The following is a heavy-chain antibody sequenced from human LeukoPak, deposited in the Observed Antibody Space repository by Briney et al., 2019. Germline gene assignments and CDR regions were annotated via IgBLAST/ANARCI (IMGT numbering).Heavy chain of an antibody. CDR3: ASRLAAAGGYYYGMDV. V-gene: IGHV4-34*01. J-gene: IGHJ6*02. CDR1: GGSFSGYY. D-gene: IGHD6-13*01. Sequence: SETLSLTCAVYGGSFSGYYWSWIRQPPGKGLEWIGEINHSGSTNYNPSLKSRVTISVDTSKNQFSLKLSSVTAADTAVYYCASRLAAAGGYYYGMDVWGQGTTVTVSS. CDR2: INHSGST.